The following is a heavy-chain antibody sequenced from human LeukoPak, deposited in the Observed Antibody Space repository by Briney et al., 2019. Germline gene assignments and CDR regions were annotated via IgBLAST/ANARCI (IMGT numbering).Heavy chain of an antibody. V-gene: IGHV3-30*04. D-gene: IGHD3-10*01. CDR3: ARWGGHPSVLLWFGESDWFDP. CDR2: ISYDGSNK. CDR1: GFTFSSYA. J-gene: IGHJ5*02. Sequence: GGSLRLSFAASGFTFSSYAMHWVRQAPGKGLEWVAVISYDGSNKYYADSVKGRFTISRDNSKNTLYLQMNSLRAEDTAVYYCARWGGHPSVLLWFGESDWFDPWGQGTLVTVSS.